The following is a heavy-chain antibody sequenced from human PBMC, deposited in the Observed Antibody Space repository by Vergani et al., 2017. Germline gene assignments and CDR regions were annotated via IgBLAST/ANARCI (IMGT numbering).Heavy chain of an antibody. D-gene: IGHD3-3*01. CDR2: MNGDGDTI. CDR1: GFTFNEYW. Sequence: EVELVESGGGLVQPGGSLRLSCAASGFTFNEYWMHWARQVPGKGLVWVSGMNGDGDTISYADSVKGRFTISRDNAKNTLFLQMNSLRAEETAVYYCARARKFRVGVVWENRFDTGGQGTLVTVSS. CDR3: ARARKFRVGVVWENRFDT. J-gene: IGHJ5*02. V-gene: IGHV3-74*01.